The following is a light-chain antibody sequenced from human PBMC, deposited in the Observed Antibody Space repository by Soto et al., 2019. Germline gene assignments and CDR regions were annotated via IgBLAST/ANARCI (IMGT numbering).Light chain of an antibody. V-gene: IGKV2D-29*01. Sequence: IVMTQTPLSLSVTPGQPASISCKSSQSLLNTNGKTYLCWYPQKPGQPPQLLIYEVSNRFSGVPDRFSGSGSGTDFTLRISRVETEDVGVYHCMQGEQLPPTFGQGTKLEIK. CDR3: MQGEQLPPT. CDR1: QSLLNTNGKTY. CDR2: EVS. J-gene: IGKJ2*01.